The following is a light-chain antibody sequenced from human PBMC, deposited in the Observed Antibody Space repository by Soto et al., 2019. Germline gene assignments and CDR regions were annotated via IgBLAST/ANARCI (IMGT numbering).Light chain of an antibody. J-gene: IGKJ2*01. CDR3: HEYDNAPQT. Sequence: ELGRMQSTGSLSWWAGEKVTVVAGASQTLRRTYIAWYQQKPGQAPRVLIYGASKRATGIPDRFSGSGSGTDFSLTISSLEPEDFAVYYCHEYDNAPQTYGEGTKVDIK. CDR2: GAS. CDR1: QTLRRTY. V-gene: IGKV3-20*01.